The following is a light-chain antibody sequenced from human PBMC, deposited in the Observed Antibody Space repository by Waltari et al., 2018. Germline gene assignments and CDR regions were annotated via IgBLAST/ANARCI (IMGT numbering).Light chain of an antibody. CDR1: QSLSSL. V-gene: IGKV1-5*03. Sequence: DIQMTQSPSTLSASVGDRVTITYRASQSLSSLLAWYQQKPGKAPRLLIYKASSLESGVPSRFSGSGSGTEFTLTISSLQPDDFATYYCQQYNSYSFTFGPGTKVDIK. CDR2: KAS. J-gene: IGKJ3*01. CDR3: QQYNSYSFT.